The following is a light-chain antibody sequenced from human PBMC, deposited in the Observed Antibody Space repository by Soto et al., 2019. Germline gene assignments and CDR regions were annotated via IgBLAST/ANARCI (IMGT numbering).Light chain of an antibody. Sequence: ELVMTQSPVTLSVSPGERATLSCRASQSVSNNLAWYQQKPGQAPSLLIYGASTRATGIPARFSGCGSGTEFTLTISSLQSEDFAVYYCQQYNNWPPFTFGQGPRLEIK. CDR3: QQYNNWPPFT. V-gene: IGKV3-15*01. CDR2: GAS. J-gene: IGKJ5*01. CDR1: QSVSNN.